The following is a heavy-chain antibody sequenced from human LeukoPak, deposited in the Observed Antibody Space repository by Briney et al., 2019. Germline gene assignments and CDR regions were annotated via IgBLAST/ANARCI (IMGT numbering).Heavy chain of an antibody. J-gene: IGHJ6*02. V-gene: IGHV3-7*01. CDR3: ARDGRAVSRGGSRILTPTYNGMDV. CDR2: IKQDGSEK. Sequence: GGSLRLSCAASGLTFSSYWMSWVRQAPGKGLEWVAIIKQDGSEKYYVDSVKGRFTISRDNAKNSLYLQMNSLRVEDTSVYYCARDGRAVSRGGSRILTPTYNGMDVWGQGTTVTVSS. D-gene: IGHD3-16*01. CDR1: GLTFSSYW.